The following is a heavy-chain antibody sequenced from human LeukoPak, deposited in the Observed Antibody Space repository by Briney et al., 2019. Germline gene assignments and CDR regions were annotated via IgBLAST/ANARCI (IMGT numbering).Heavy chain of an antibody. D-gene: IGHD2-2*02. J-gene: IGHJ4*02. CDR2: IWYDGSNK. V-gene: IGHV3-33*01. Sequence: GGSLRLSCAASGFTFSSYGMHWVRQAPGKGLEWVAVIWYDGSNKYYADFVKGRFTISRDNSKNTLYLQMNSLRAEDTAVYYCARDHSVVPAAILDYWGQGTLVTVSS. CDR3: ARDHSVVPAAILDY. CDR1: GFTFSSYG.